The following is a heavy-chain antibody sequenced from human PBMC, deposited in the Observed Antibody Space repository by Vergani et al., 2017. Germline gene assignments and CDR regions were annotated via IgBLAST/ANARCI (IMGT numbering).Heavy chain of an antibody. CDR2: ISSSGSYI. CDR3: ARGRTVAGLGSFDI. CDR1: GFTFSSYS. Sequence: EVQLVESGGGLVKPGGSLRLSCEASGFTFSSYSMNWVRQAPGKGLEWVSSISSSGSYIHYAASVKGRFTIARDNAKNSLYLQMNSLRAEDTAVYYCARGRTVAGLGSFDIWGQGTLVTVSS. D-gene: IGHD6-19*01. V-gene: IGHV3-21*04. J-gene: IGHJ3*02.